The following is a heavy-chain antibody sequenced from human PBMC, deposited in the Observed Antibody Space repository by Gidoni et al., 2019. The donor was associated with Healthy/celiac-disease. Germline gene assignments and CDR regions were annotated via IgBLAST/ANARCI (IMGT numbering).Heavy chain of an antibody. CDR1: GGSISSSNW. Sequence: QVQLQESGPGLVKPSGPLSLTCAVSGGSISSSNWWSWVRQPPGKGLEWIGEIYHSGSTNYNPSLKSRVTISVDKSKNQFSLKLSSVTAADTAVYYCARVTLYCSGGSCYHFDYWGQGTLVTVSS. CDR3: ARVTLYCSGGSCYHFDY. V-gene: IGHV4-4*02. J-gene: IGHJ4*02. D-gene: IGHD2-15*01. CDR2: IYHSGST.